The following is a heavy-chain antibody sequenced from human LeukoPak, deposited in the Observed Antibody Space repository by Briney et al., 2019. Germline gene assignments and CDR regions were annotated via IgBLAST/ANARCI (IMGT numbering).Heavy chain of an antibody. V-gene: IGHV4-61*02. D-gene: IGHD4-11*01. CDR2: IYTSGST. CDR3: AAPADMTTEALDY. CDR1: RGSISSGSYY. Sequence: SETLSLTCTVSRGSISSGSYYWNWIRQPAGKGLEWIGRIYTSGSTYYYPSLKSRVTISVDTSKNQFSLKLSSVAAADTAVYYCAAPADMTTEALDYWGQGTLVTVSS. J-gene: IGHJ4*02.